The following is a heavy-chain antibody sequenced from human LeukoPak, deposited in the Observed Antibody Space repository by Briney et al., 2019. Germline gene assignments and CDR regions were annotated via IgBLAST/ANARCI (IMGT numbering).Heavy chain of an antibody. V-gene: IGHV4-59*01. CDR2: IFYSGST. D-gene: IGHD3-10*01. CDR3: ASNSFDYYGSGSYSVDY. Sequence: SETLSLTCTVSGGSISGYYWSWIRQPPGKGLEWIGYIFYSGSTNYNPSLKSRVTISVDTSKNQFSLKLSSVTAADTAVYYCASNSFDYYGSGSYSVDYWGQGTLVTVSS. CDR1: GGSISGYY. J-gene: IGHJ4*02.